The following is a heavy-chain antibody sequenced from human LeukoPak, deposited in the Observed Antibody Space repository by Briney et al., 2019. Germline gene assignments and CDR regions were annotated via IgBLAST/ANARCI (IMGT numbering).Heavy chain of an antibody. Sequence: ASVKVSCKASGGTFSSYAISWVRQAPGQGLEWMGGIIPIFGTANYAQKFQGRVTITADESTSTAYMELSSLRSEDTAVYYCARVYMGLSAFDIWGQGTMVTVSS. CDR3: ARVYMGLSAFDI. J-gene: IGHJ3*02. V-gene: IGHV1-69*13. CDR1: GGTFSSYA. CDR2: IIPIFGTA.